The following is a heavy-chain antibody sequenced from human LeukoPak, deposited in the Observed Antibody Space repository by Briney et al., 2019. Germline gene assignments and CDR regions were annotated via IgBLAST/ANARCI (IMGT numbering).Heavy chain of an antibody. CDR3: ARDPSPTRMVRDAFDI. J-gene: IGHJ3*02. CDR2: ISSSSSYI. V-gene: IGHV3-21*01. CDR1: GFIFSSYG. Sequence: PGGSLRLSCAASGFIFSSYGMHWVRQAPGKGLEWVSSISSSSSYIYYADSVKGRFTISRDNAKNSLYLQMNSLRAEDTAVYYCARDPSPTRMVRDAFDIWGQGTMVTVSS. D-gene: IGHD3-22*01.